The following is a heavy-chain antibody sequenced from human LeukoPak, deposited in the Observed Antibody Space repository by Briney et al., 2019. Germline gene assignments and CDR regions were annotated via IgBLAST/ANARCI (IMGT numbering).Heavy chain of an antibody. CDR2: ISASSDYI. D-gene: IGHD6-13*01. V-gene: IGHV3-21*01. Sequence: GGSLTLSCAASGFSFLSYSMNWVRQAPGKGLEWVSSISASSDYIYHADSVKGRFTVSRNNAKKSLFLQMDTLRAEDTAVYYCARDAYSSSWYVGDNWFDPWGQGTLVTVSS. CDR3: ARDAYSSSWYVGDNWFDP. J-gene: IGHJ5*02. CDR1: GFSFLSYS.